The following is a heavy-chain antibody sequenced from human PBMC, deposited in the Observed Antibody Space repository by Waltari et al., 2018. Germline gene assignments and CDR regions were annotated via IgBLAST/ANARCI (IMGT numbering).Heavy chain of an antibody. CDR2: IAWDDDK. Sequence: QVTLRESGPALVKPTQTLTLTCTFSGFSLSTSGMCVSWIRQPPGKALEWLALIAWDDDKYYSTSLKTRLTISKDTSKNQVVLTMTNMDPVDTATYYCARIPTMVRGSNWYFDLWGRGTLVTVSS. V-gene: IGHV2-70*01. CDR1: GFSLSTSGMC. D-gene: IGHD3-10*01. J-gene: IGHJ2*01. CDR3: ARIPTMVRGSNWYFDL.